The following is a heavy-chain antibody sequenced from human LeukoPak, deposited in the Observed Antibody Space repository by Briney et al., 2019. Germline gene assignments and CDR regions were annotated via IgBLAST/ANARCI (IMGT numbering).Heavy chain of an antibody. CDR2: ISAYNGNT. J-gene: IGHJ4*02. Sequence: ASVTVSCKASGYTFTSYGISWVRQAPGQGLEWMGWISAYNGNTNYAQKLQGRVTMTTDTSTSTAYMELRSLRSDDTAVYYCARGIITMVRGVIDYWGQGTLVTVSS. D-gene: IGHD3-10*01. CDR3: ARGIITMVRGVIDY. CDR1: GYTFTSYG. V-gene: IGHV1-18*01.